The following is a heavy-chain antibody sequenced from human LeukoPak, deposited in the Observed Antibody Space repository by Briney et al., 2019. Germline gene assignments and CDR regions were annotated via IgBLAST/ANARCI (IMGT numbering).Heavy chain of an antibody. J-gene: IGHJ4*02. CDR3: ARGVEYSSSSGFGY. Sequence: PSETLSLTCTVSGGSISSYYWSWIRQPPGKGLEWIGYIYYSGSTNYNPSLKRRVTISVDTSKNQFSLKLSSVTPADTAVYYCARGVEYSSSSGFGYWGQGTLVTVSS. D-gene: IGHD6-6*01. CDR2: IYYSGST. V-gene: IGHV4-59*01. CDR1: GGSISSYY.